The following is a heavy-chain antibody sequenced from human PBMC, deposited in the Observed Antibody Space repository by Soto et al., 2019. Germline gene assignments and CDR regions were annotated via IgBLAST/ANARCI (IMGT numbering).Heavy chain of an antibody. CDR2: MNPTSGNT. D-gene: IGHD3-16*01. V-gene: IGHV1-8*02. J-gene: IGHJ6*02. CDR1: GYTFTRYA. CDR3: AREGVRGMDV. Sequence: QVQLVQSGAEVKPPAPSAHAPSQPSGYTFTRYAINWVRQATGQGLEWMGWMNPTSGNTGYAQKFQGRVTMTRNTSISTAYMELSSLRSEDTAVYYCAREGVRGMDVWGQGTTVTVSS.